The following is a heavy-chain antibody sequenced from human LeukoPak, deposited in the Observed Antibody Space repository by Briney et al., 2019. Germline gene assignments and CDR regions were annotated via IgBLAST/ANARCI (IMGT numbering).Heavy chain of an antibody. J-gene: IGHJ3*02. D-gene: IGHD1-14*01. CDR1: GDSISNYY. V-gene: IGHV4-4*07. CDR3: ARGPLTEAHTFDI. CDR2: IYPGGTS. Sequence: SETLSLTCTVSGDSISNYYWTWIRQPAGKGLDWIGRIYPGGTSYFNPSLKSRVTLSVDTSKNQFSLRLTSVTAADTAVYYCARGPLTEAHTFDIWGQGTMVTVSS.